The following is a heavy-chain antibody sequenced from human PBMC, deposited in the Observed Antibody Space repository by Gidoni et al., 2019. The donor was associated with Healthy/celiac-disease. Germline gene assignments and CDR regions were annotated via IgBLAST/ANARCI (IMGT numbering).Heavy chain of an antibody. CDR2: ISWNSGSI. V-gene: IGHV3-9*01. D-gene: IGHD6-13*01. Sequence: EVQLLESGGGLVQPGRSLRLSCAASGFPFDDYAMHWVRQAPGKGLEWVSGISWNSGSIGYADSVKGRFTISRDNAKNSLYLQMNSLRAEDTALYYCAKDRIAAAGTGTYYYYGMDVWGQGTTVTVSS. J-gene: IGHJ6*02. CDR1: GFPFDDYA. CDR3: AKDRIAAAGTGTYYYYGMDV.